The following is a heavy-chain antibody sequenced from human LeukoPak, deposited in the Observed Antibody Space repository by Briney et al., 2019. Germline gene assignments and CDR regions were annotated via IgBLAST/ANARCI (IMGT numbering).Heavy chain of an antibody. D-gene: IGHD5-24*01. CDR2: IYGDGSFT. V-gene: IGHV3-74*01. Sequence: GGSLRLSCAASGFTFSNFWMHWVRQAPGKGLVWVALIYGDGSFTRYADSVKGRFTISRGNAKNSLYLQMNSLRAEDTAIYYCTRVGYIDEGIDYWGQGTLVTVSS. CDR3: TRVGYIDEGIDY. J-gene: IGHJ4*02. CDR1: GFTFSNFW.